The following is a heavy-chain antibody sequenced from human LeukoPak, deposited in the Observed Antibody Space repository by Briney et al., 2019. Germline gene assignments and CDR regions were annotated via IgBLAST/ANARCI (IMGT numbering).Heavy chain of an antibody. Sequence: GGSLRLSCAASGFTFSSFAMSWVRQAPGKGRGGVSAISGSGGSTYYADSVKGRFTISRDNSKNTLYLQMNSLRAEDTAVYYCAISRPSGYDWEYYFDYWGQGTLVTVFS. CDR2: ISGSGGST. J-gene: IGHJ4*02. CDR3: AISRPSGYDWEYYFDY. CDR1: GFTFSSFA. V-gene: IGHV3-23*01. D-gene: IGHD5-12*01.